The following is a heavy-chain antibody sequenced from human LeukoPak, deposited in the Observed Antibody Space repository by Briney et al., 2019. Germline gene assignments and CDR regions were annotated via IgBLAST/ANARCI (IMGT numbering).Heavy chain of an antibody. CDR3: ARIPATATYYFDY. D-gene: IGHD2-15*01. Sequence: SETLSLTCSVSGGSISSSSYYWGWIRQPAGKGLEWIGRIYTSGSTNYNPSLKSRVTISVDTSKNQFSLKLSSVTAADTAVYYCARIPATATYYFDYWGQGTLVTVSS. J-gene: IGHJ4*02. CDR2: IYTSGST. CDR1: GGSISSSSYY. V-gene: IGHV4-61*02.